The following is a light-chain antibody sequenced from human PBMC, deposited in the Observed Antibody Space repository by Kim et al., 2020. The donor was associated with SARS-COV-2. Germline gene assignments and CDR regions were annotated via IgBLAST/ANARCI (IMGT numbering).Light chain of an antibody. CDR1: QSISSY. V-gene: IGKV1-39*01. CDR2: AAS. CDR3: HHSYSTPWT. Sequence: DIQMTQSPSSLSASVGDRVTITCRASQSISSYLNWYQQKPGKAPKLLIYAASSLQSGVPSRFSGSGSGTDFTLTISSLQPEDFATYYCHHSYSTPWTFVQGAKVDSK. J-gene: IGKJ1*01.